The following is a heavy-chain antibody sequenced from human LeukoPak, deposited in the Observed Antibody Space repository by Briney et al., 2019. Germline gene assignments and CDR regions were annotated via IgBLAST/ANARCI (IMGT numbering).Heavy chain of an antibody. J-gene: IGHJ4*02. Sequence: GGSLRLSCAASGLTFSSYALAWVRQAPGKGLEWVSAISGSGGTTYYADSVKGHFTISRDNSKNTLYLQMNSLRAEDTAVYYCAKGRTESYASPIDYWGQGTLVTVSS. CDR2: ISGSGGTT. D-gene: IGHD3-16*01. CDR3: AKGRTESYASPIDY. CDR1: GLTFSSYA. V-gene: IGHV3-23*01.